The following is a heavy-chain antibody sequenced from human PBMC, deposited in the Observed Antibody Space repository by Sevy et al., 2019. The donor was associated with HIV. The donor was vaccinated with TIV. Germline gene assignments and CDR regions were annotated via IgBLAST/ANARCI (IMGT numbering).Heavy chain of an antibody. CDR1: GGTFSSYA. CDR2: IIPIFGTA. Sequence: ASVKVSCKASGGTFSSYAISWVRQAPGQGLEWMGGIIPIFGTANYAQKFQGRVTITADESTSTAYMELSSLRSEDTAVYYCARALLASGYQINWYFDLWGRGTLVTVSS. V-gene: IGHV1-69*13. J-gene: IGHJ2*01. D-gene: IGHD5-12*01. CDR3: ARALLASGYQINWYFDL.